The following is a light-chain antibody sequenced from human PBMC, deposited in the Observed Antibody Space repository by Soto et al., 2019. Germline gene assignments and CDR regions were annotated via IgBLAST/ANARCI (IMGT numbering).Light chain of an antibody. CDR2: GVT. CDR1: ISDVGSYHY. CDR3: SSSASSSTVV. J-gene: IGLJ3*02. Sequence: QSALTQPASVSGSPGQSITISCTGTISDVGSYHYVSWYQQHPGKAPQLMIYGVTIRPSGVSSRFSGSKSGNTASLTISGLQAEDEADYYCSSSASSSTVVFGGGTKLTVL. V-gene: IGLV2-14*01.